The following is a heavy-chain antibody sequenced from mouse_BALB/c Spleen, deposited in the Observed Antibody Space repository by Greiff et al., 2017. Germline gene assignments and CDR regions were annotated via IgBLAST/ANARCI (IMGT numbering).Heavy chain of an antibody. D-gene: IGHD2-3*01. V-gene: IGHV1-69*02. Sequence: QVQLQQPGAELVRPGASVKLSCKASGYTFTSYWINWVKQRPGQGLEWIGNIYPSDSYTNYNQKFKDKATLTVDKSSSTAYMQLSSPTSEDSAVYYCTIDGYKEEYYFDYWGQGTTLTVSS. CDR2: IYPSDSYT. CDR1: GYTFTSYW. CDR3: TIDGYKEEYYFDY. J-gene: IGHJ2*01.